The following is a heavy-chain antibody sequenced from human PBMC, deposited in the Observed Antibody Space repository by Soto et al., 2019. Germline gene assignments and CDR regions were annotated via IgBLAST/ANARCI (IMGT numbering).Heavy chain of an antibody. J-gene: IGHJ6*03. CDR3: ARGPRILTVYYYYYMDV. Sequence: QVQLQQWGAGLLKPSETLSLTCAVYGGSFSGYYWSWIRQPPGKGLEWIGEINHSGSTNYNPSLKSRVTISVDTSKNQFSLKLSSVTAADTAVYYCARGPRILTVYYYYYMDVWGKGTTVTVSS. V-gene: IGHV4-34*01. D-gene: IGHD4-4*01. CDR1: GGSFSGYY. CDR2: INHSGST.